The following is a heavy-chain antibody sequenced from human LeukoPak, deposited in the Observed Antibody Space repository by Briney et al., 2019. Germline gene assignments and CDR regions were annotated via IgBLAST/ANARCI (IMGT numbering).Heavy chain of an antibody. CDR2: IHYSGIT. D-gene: IGHD4/OR15-4a*01. V-gene: IGHV4-28*01. CDR1: GYSISSDNW. CDR3: ARKPNAVYWFDP. J-gene: IGHJ5*02. Sequence: KPSETLSLTCAVSGYSISSDNWWGWIRQPPGKGLEWIGYIHYSGITYYSPSLKSRVTLSVDTSKNQFSLRLSSVTAVDTAAYYCARKPNAVYWFDPWGQGTLVTVSS.